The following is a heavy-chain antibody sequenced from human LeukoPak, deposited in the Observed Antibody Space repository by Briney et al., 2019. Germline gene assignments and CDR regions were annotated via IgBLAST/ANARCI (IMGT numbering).Heavy chain of an antibody. CDR2: INQDGSEK. D-gene: IGHD6-19*01. J-gene: IGHJ4*02. CDR1: GFTFSNFW. Sequence: GGSLRLSCAASGFTFSNFWMSWVRQAPGKGLEWVGNINQDGSEKNYVDSVKGRFTISRDSAKNSLYLQMDSLRAEDTAVYYCARCSGWAFKNWGQGTLVTVSS. V-gene: IGHV3-7*01. CDR3: ARCSGWAFKN.